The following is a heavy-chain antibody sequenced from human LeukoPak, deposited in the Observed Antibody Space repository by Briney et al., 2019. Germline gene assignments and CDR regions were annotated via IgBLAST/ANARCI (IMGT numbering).Heavy chain of an antibody. V-gene: IGHV3-21*06. J-gene: IGHJ3*02. CDR2: ISSSSSYI. D-gene: IGHD3-9*01. CDR3: ARDTYDILTGYYKWAFDI. CDR1: GFTFSSYT. Sequence: KPGGSLRLSCAASGFTFSSYTMNWVRHAPGKGLEWVSSISSSSSYIYYADSVKGRFTISRDNAKNSLYLQMNSLRAEDTAVYYCARDTYDILTGYYKWAFDIWGQGTMVTVSS.